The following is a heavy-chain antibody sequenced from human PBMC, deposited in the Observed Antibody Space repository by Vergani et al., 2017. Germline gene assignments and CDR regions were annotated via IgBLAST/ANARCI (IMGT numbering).Heavy chain of an antibody. V-gene: IGHV3-72*01. D-gene: IGHD2-15*01. Sequence: EVQLVESGGGLVQPGGSLRLSCAASRFTFSDRYMDWVRQAPGKGLEWVGRTRNKTKNYTTEYATSVKGRFTISRDDSKNSLYLQMDSLKTDDTAVYYCARDLHPGAAYMDVWGKGTTVTVSS. CDR2: TRNKTKNYTT. J-gene: IGHJ6*03. CDR3: ARDLHPGAAYMDV. CDR1: RFTFSDRY.